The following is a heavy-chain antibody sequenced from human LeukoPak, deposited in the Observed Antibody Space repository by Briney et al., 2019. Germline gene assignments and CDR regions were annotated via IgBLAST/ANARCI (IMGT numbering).Heavy chain of an antibody. CDR2: MNPNSGNT. CDR1: GYTFTSYD. V-gene: IGHV1-8*01. D-gene: IGHD3-16*02. Sequence: ASVKVSCKAFGYTFTSYDINWVRQATGQGLEWMGWMNPNSGNTGYAQKFQGRVTMTRNTSISTAYMELSSLRSEDTAVYYCARSSGGYVWGSYRFQFDYWGQGTLVTVSS. CDR3: ARSSGGYVWGSYRFQFDY. J-gene: IGHJ4*02.